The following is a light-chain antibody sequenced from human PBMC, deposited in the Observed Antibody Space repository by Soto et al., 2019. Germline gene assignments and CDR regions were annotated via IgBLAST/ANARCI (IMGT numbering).Light chain of an antibody. CDR1: SGYSNYK. Sequence: QSVLTQPPSASASLGASVTLTCTLSSGYSNYKVDWYQQRPGKGPRFVMRVGTGGIVGSKGDGIPDRFSVLGSGLNRYLTIKNIQEEDESDYHCGADHGSGSTLGVVFGGGTKLTVL. J-gene: IGLJ2*01. CDR3: GADHGSGSTLGVV. CDR2: VGTGGIVG. V-gene: IGLV9-49*01.